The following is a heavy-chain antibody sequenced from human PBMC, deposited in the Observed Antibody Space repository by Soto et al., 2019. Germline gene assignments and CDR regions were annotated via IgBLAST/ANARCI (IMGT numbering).Heavy chain of an antibody. J-gene: IGHJ6*02. V-gene: IGHV1-69*01. CDR3: ARESSSPNYYYYGMDV. D-gene: IGHD6-6*01. Sequence: QMQLVQSGTEVRRPGSSVPVSCTASGGTSSSYAVSWVRQAPGQGLEWMGVVIPKASQPKYAQKFQGRVTITADYSTAYMEVSSLRSDDTAVYYCARESSSPNYYYYGMDVWGQGTTVIVSS. CDR2: VIPKASQP. CDR1: GGTSSSYA.